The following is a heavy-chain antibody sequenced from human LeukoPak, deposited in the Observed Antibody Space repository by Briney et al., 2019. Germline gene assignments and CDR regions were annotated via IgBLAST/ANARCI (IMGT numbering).Heavy chain of an antibody. CDR3: AREHRKQNYYGSGSYSPNWFDP. CDR1: GYTFTSYY. V-gene: IGHV1-46*01. Sequence: ASVKVSCKASGYTFTSYYMRWVRQAPGQGLEWMGIINPSGGSTSYAQKFQGRVTMTRDTSTSTVYMELSSLRSEDTAVYYCAREHRKQNYYGSGSYSPNWFDPWGQGNLVTVSS. D-gene: IGHD3-10*01. CDR2: INPSGGST. J-gene: IGHJ5*02.